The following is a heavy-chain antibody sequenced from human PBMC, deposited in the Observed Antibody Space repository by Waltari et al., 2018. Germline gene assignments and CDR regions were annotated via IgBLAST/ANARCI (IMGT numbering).Heavy chain of an antibody. D-gene: IGHD3-3*01. CDR3: ASTTYDFWSGRMVD. Sequence: QVQLQESGPGLVKPSETLSLTCTVSGGSISSYYWSWIRQPPGKGLEWIGYIYYSGSTNYNPSLKSRVTISVDTSKNQFSLKLSSVTAADTAVYYCASTTYDFWSGRMVDWGQGTLVTVSS. J-gene: IGHJ4*02. V-gene: IGHV4-59*01. CDR1: GGSISSYY. CDR2: IYYSGST.